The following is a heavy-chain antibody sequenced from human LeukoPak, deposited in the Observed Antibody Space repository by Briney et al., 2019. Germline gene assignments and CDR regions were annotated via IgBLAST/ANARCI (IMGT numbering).Heavy chain of an antibody. J-gene: IGHJ5*02. Sequence: GGSLRLSCAASGFTFSSYSMNWVRQAPGKGLEWVSSISSSSSYIYYADSVKGRFTISRDNAKNSLYLQMNSLRAEDTAVYYCARHPRQFNWFDPWGQGTLVTVSS. CDR3: ARHPRQFNWFDP. CDR1: GFTFSSYS. V-gene: IGHV3-21*01. CDR2: ISSSSSYI. D-gene: IGHD5-24*01.